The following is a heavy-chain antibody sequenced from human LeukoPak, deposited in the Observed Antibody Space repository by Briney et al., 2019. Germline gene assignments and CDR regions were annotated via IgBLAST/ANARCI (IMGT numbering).Heavy chain of an antibody. CDR3: ARRSPFSYYYYGMDV. V-gene: IGHV1-2*02. CDR1: GYTFTSYY. Sequence: ASVKVSCKASGYTFTSYYMHWVRQAPGQGLEWMGWINPNSGGTNYAQKFQGRVTMTRDTSISTAYMELSRLRSDDTAVYYCARRSPFSYYYYGMDVWGQGTTVTVSS. J-gene: IGHJ6*02. CDR2: INPNSGGT.